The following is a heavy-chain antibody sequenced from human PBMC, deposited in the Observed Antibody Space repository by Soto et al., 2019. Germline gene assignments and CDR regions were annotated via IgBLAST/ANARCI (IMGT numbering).Heavy chain of an antibody. CDR3: ARASSYYYCSGRNYGMEV. D-gene: IGHD3-10*01. CDR2: INHSGST. J-gene: IGHJ6*02. Sequence: PSETLSLTCAVYGGSFSGYYWSWFRQPPGKGLEWIGEINHSGSTNYNPSLKSRVTISVDTSKNQFSLKLSSVTAADTAVYYCARASSYYYCSGRNYGMEVWGQGTTVTVSS. CDR1: GGSFSGYY. V-gene: IGHV4-34*01.